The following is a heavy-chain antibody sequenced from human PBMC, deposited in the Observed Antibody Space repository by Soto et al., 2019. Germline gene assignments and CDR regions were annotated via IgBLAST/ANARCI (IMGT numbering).Heavy chain of an antibody. CDR2: ISSSSSYI. CDR3: ARAPSGIVVVPATLNQGDGFDY. D-gene: IGHD2-2*01. V-gene: IGHV3-21*01. Sequence: EVQLVESGGGLVKPGGSLRLSCAASGFTFSSYSMNWVRQAPGKGLEWVSSISSSSSYIYYADSVKGRFTISRDNAKNSLYLQMNSLRAEDTAVYYCARAPSGIVVVPATLNQGDGFDYWGQGTPVTVSS. CDR1: GFTFSSYS. J-gene: IGHJ4*02.